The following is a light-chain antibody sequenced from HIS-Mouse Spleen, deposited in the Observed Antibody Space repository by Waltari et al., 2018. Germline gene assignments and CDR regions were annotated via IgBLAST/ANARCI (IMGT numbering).Light chain of an antibody. CDR1: RRDVGSYHP. J-gene: IGLJ2*01. V-gene: IGLV2-23*01. CDR2: EGS. CDR3: CSYAGSSTLV. Sequence: QSALTQPASVSGSPGQAITISCSGTRRDVGSYHPVSWYQQHPGKAPKLMIYEGSKRPSGVSNRFSGSKSGNTASLTISGLQAEDEADYYCCSYAGSSTLVFGGGTKLTVL.